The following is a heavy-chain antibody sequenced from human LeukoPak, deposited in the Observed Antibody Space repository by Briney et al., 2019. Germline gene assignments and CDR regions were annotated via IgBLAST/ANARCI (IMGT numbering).Heavy chain of an antibody. J-gene: IGHJ4*02. D-gene: IGHD3-3*01. Sequence: GGSLRLSCAASGFSFSSYSMNWVRQAPGKGLEWVSYISSSSSSTIYYADSVKGRFTISRDNAKNSLNLQMNSLRVEDTALYYCARGTIFGVVITTFDYWGQGTLVTVSS. CDR3: ARGTIFGVVITTFDY. V-gene: IGHV3-48*01. CDR2: ISSSSSSTI. CDR1: GFSFSSYS.